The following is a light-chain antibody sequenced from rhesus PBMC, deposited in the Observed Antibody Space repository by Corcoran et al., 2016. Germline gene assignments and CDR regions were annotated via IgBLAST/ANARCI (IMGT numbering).Light chain of an antibody. CDR1: SSVSPTY. CDR2: TTS. Sequence: EIVLTQAPTSMAVSKGERFTISGTARSSVSPTYLAWYQQKPGFPPRLLVYTTSTPASGAPGRFSGSGSRTSYTLPIIGKEANDAANYYVQEGNSIPRTFGRGTKVEI. V-gene: IGKV3-35*01. CDR3: QEGNSIPRT. J-gene: IGKJ1*01.